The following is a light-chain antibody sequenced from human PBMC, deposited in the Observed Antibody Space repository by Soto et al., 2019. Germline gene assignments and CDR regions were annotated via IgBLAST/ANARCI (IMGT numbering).Light chain of an antibody. V-gene: IGLV2-14*01. J-gene: IGLJ1*01. Sequence: QSVLTQPASVSGSPGQSITISCTGTNRDVGGYNYVSWYQQHQGKAPELMIYEVSHRPSGVSNRFSGSKSDNTASLTISGLQAEDEADYYCSSYTSISTLYVFGTGTKVTVL. CDR1: NRDVGGYNY. CDR2: EVS. CDR3: SSYTSISTLYV.